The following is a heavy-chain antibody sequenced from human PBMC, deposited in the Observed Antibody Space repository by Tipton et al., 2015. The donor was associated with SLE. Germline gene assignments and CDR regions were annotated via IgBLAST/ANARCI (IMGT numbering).Heavy chain of an antibody. Sequence: SLRLSCAASGFTVSSNYMSWVRQAPGKGLEWVSVIYSGDSTYYADSVKGRFTISRDNSKNTLFLQMNSLRVEDSALYFCARSFYGDFLWGQGTLVTVSS. V-gene: IGHV3-66*01. CDR2: IYSGDST. CDR3: ARSFYGDFL. CDR1: GFTVSSNY. J-gene: IGHJ4*02. D-gene: IGHD4-17*01.